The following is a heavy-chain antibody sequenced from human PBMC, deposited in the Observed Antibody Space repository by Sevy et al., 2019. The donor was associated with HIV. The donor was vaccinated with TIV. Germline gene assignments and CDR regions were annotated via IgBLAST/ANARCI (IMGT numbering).Heavy chain of an antibody. V-gene: IGHV3-48*02. Sequence: QPGGSLRLSCEASGFTLSSYTMNWVRQSPEKGLEWVATFDRTDITHYADSVKGRFIISRDTAKNSLFLQMNSLRDDDTAMYFCVRDERAIASHFDYWGRGTLVTVSS. CDR2: FDRTDIT. J-gene: IGHJ4*02. CDR3: VRDERAIASHFDY. D-gene: IGHD2-21*01. CDR1: GFTLSSYT.